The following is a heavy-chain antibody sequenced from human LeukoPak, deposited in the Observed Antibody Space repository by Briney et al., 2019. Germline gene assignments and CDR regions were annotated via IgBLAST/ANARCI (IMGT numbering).Heavy chain of an antibody. CDR1: GFTLDDYA. CDR3: TLTGPFFDI. V-gene: IGHV3-9*01. D-gene: IGHD1-14*01. Sequence: GGSLRLSCAASGFTLDDYAMHWVGQAPGKGLAWVSGISWNSGSIGYADSVKGRFTISRDNAKNSLYLQMNSLRAEDTALYYCTLTGPFFDIWGQGTMVTVSS. J-gene: IGHJ3*02. CDR2: ISWNSGSI.